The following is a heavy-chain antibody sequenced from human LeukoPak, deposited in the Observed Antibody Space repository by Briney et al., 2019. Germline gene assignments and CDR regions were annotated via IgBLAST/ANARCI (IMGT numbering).Heavy chain of an antibody. V-gene: IGHV4-39*07. CDR3: ARVTYRSSSPFFNF. CDR2: INYRGNT. Sequence: PSETLSLTCYVSGDSVNNTNYYWAWIRQPPGKGLEWIGSINYRGNTYFNPSLKSRITLSVDSSMNQFSLKLTSVTAADTAMFFCARVTYRSSSPFFNFWGQGTLVTVSS. J-gene: IGHJ4*02. CDR1: GDSVNNTNYY. D-gene: IGHD6-6*01.